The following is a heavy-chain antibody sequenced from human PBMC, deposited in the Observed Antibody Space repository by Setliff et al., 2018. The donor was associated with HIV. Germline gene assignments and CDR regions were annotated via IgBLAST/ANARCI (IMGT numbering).Heavy chain of an antibody. V-gene: IGHV3-7*01. CDR1: GFTVSPYW. CDR2: INQDGREK. CDR3: ASSGIAARLEYFHH. J-gene: IGHJ1*01. D-gene: IGHD6-6*01. Sequence: PGGSLRLSCAASGFTVSPYWMSWVRQGPEGLEWVANINQDGREKNYVDSVRGRFTISRDNAKNSLYLQMDSLRAEDTAVYYCASSGIAARLEYFHHWGQGSLVTVS.